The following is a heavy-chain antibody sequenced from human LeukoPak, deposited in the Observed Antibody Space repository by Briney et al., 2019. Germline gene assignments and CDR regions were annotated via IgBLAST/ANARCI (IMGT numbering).Heavy chain of an antibody. CDR3: ARDYGDYVLGYYYYYIDV. V-gene: IGHV4-61*02. J-gene: IGHJ6*03. CDR2: IYTSGST. CDR1: GGSISSGSYY. Sequence: PSETLSLTCTVSGGSISSGSYYWSWIRQPAGKGLEWIGRIYTSGSTNYNPSLKSRVTISVDTSKNQFSLKLSSVTAADTAVYYCARDYGDYVLGYYYYYIDVWGKGTTVTVSS. D-gene: IGHD4-17*01.